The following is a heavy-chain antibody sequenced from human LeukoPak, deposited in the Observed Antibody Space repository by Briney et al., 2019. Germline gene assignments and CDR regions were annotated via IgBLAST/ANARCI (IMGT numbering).Heavy chain of an antibody. CDR3: ARVVVAATYYYYYMDV. Sequence: ASVKVSCKACGYTFTGYYMNWVRQAPGQGLAWMGWINPNSGGTNYAQKFQGRLTMTRDTSISTAYMELSSLRSEDTAVYYCARVVVAATYYYYYMDVWGKGTTVTVSS. CDR2: INPNSGGT. V-gene: IGHV1-2*02. D-gene: IGHD2-15*01. CDR1: GYTFTGYY. J-gene: IGHJ6*03.